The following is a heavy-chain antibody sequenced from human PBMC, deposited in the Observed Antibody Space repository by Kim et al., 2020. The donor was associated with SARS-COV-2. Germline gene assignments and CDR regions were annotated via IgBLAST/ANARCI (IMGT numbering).Heavy chain of an antibody. Sequence: TATRYRPSFQGQVTISADKSISTAYLQWSSLKASDTAMYYCARSRAFDIWGQGTMVTVSS. CDR3: ARSRAFDI. CDR2: TAT. V-gene: IGHV5-51*01. J-gene: IGHJ3*02.